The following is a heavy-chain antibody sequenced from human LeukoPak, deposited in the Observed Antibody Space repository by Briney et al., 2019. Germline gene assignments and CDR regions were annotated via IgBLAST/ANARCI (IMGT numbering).Heavy chain of an antibody. CDR3: ARGVYYDSSGYPADY. CDR2: INHSGST. V-gene: IGHV4-34*01. Sequence: KPSETLSLTCAVYGGSFSGYYWSWIRQPPGKGLEWIGEINHSGSTNYNPSLKSRVTISVDTSKNQFSLKLSSVTAADTAVYYCARGVYYDSSGYPADYWGQGTLVTVSS. J-gene: IGHJ4*02. CDR1: GGSFSGYY. D-gene: IGHD3-22*01.